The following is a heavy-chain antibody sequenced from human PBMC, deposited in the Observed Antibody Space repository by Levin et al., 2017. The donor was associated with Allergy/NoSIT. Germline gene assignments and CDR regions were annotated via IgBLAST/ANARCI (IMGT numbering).Heavy chain of an antibody. CDR2: IYTSGST. V-gene: IGHV4-61*02. Sequence: SETLSLTCTVSGGSISSGSYYWSWIRQPAGKGLEWIGRIYTSGSTNYNPSLKSRVTISVDTSKNQFSLKLSSVTAADTAVYYCAREPEYYYMDVWGKGTTVTVSS. CDR3: AREPEYYYMDV. CDR1: GGSISSGSYY. J-gene: IGHJ6*03.